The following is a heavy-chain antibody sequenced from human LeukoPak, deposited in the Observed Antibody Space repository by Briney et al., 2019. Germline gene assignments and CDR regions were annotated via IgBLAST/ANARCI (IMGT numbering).Heavy chain of an antibody. Sequence: QPGGSLRLSCAASGFTFSSYAMSWVRQAPGKGLVWVSRINSDGSSTSYADSVKGRFTISRDNAKNTLYLQMNSLRAEDTAVYYCAVWSPSFTTLRYWGQGTLVTVSS. V-gene: IGHV3-74*01. CDR3: AVWSPSFTTLRY. CDR1: GFTFSSYA. CDR2: INSDGSST. D-gene: IGHD3-3*01. J-gene: IGHJ4*02.